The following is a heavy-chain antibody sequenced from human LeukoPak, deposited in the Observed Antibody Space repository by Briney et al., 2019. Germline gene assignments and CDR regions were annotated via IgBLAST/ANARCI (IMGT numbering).Heavy chain of an antibody. J-gene: IGHJ4*02. CDR2: IRYDGSNK. V-gene: IGHV3-30*02. CDR1: GFTFSSYG. D-gene: IGHD3-10*01. Sequence: GGSLRLSCAASGFTFSSYGMHWVRQAPGKGLEWVAFIRYDGSNKYYADSVKGRFTIPRDNSKNTLYLQMNSLRAEDTAVYYCAKGPYGSGSKTFDYWGQGTLVTVSS. CDR3: AKGPYGSGSKTFDY.